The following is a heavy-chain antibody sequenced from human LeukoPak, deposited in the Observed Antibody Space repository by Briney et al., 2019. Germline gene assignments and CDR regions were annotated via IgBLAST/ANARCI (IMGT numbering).Heavy chain of an antibody. J-gene: IGHJ4*02. V-gene: IGHV3-48*01. D-gene: IGHD6-13*01. CDR3: GRGGSTGSWFNY. CDR2: IHSTSSPI. CDR1: GFTFSSFS. Sequence: GGSLRLSCAASGFTFSSFSMTWVRQAPGKGLEGISYIHSTSSPIYYADSVKGRFTVSRDNAKNSLYLQMNSLRAEDTAVYYCGRGGSTGSWFNYWGQGTLVTVSS.